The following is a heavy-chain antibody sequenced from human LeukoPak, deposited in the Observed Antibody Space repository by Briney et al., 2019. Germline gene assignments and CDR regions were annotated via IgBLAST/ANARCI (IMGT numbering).Heavy chain of an antibody. Sequence: PSQTPSLTCTVSGGAISSGGYYWSWIRQHPEKGPEWIGHMFYSGGTYYNPSLKSRVSMSVDTSQNHFSLKLTSVTAADTAVYYCARGDPLRYWGQGIRVTVSS. D-gene: IGHD3-16*02. J-gene: IGHJ4*02. V-gene: IGHV4-31*03. CDR2: MFYSGGT. CDR3: ARGDPLRY. CDR1: GGAISSGGYY.